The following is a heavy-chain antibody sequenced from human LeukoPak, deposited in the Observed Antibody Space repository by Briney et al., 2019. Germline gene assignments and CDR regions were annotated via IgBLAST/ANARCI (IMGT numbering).Heavy chain of an antibody. Sequence: GGSLRLSCAASRFTFSNYATSWVRQAAGKGLEWVSGITSGHSTFYADSVKGRFTISRDNSKNTVYLQMNSLRAEDTAVYYCAKDYPECTGTTCSGEAFFDYWGQGTLVTVSS. V-gene: IGHV3-23*01. CDR1: RFTFSNYA. CDR2: ITSGHST. CDR3: AKDYPECTGTTCSGEAFFDY. J-gene: IGHJ4*02. D-gene: IGHD2-2*01.